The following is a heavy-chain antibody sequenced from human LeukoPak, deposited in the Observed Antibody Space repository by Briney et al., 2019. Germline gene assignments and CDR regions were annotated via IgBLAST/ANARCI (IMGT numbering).Heavy chain of an antibody. CDR3: ARSIAARPWFDP. D-gene: IGHD6-6*01. CDR1: GGSISSYY. V-gene: IGHV4-59*01. Sequence: SETLSLTCTVSGGSISSYYWSWIRQPPGKGLEWIGYIYYSGSTNYNPSLKSRVTISVDTSKNQFSLKLSSVTAADTAVYYCARSIAARPWFDPWGQGTLVTVSS. CDR2: IYYSGST. J-gene: IGHJ5*02.